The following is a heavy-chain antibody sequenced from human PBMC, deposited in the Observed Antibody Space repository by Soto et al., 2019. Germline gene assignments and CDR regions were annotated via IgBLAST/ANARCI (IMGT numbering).Heavy chain of an antibody. CDR1: GYTFTSYG. D-gene: IGHD4-17*01. V-gene: IGHV1-18*04. CDR2: ISAYNCNT. CDR3: ARDYGGTTYYYYYGMDV. J-gene: IGHJ6*02. Sequence: ASVKVFCKASGYTFTSYGISWVRQAPGQVLEWMGWISAYNCNTNYAQKLQGRVTMTTDTSTSTAYMELRSLRSDDTAVYYCARDYGGTTYYYYYGMDVWGQGTTVTVSS.